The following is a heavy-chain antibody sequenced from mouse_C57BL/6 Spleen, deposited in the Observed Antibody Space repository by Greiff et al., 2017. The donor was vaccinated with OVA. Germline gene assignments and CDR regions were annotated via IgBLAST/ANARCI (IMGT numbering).Heavy chain of an antibody. V-gene: IGHV1-54*01. CDR3: AREGMGTTVRFAY. CDR1: GYAFTNYL. J-gene: IGHJ3*01. D-gene: IGHD2-2*01. CDR2: INPGSGGT. Sequence: VQLHQSGAELVRPGTSVKVSCKASGYAFTNYLIEWVKQRPGQGLEWIGVINPGSGGTNYNEKFKGKATLTADKSSSTAYMQLSSLTSEDSSVYFGAREGMGTTVRFAYWGQGTLVTVSA.